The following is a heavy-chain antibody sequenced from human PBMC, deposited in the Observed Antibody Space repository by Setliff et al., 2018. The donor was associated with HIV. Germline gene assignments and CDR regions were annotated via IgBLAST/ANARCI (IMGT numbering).Heavy chain of an antibody. CDR3: ARVRRRDGYNFDY. CDR1: GGSLSSGTYY. V-gene: IGHV4-61*02. Sequence: SETLSLTCTVPGGSLSSGTYYWNWIRQPAGKGLEWIGRIYNSGSTNYNPSLKSRVTISVHTSKNQFPLKLSSVTAADTAVYYCARVRRRDGYNFDYWGQGTLVTVSS. CDR2: IYNSGST. D-gene: IGHD5-12*01. J-gene: IGHJ4*02.